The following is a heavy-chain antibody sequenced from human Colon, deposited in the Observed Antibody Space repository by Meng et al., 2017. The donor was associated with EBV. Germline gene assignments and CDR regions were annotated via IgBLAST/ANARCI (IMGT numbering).Heavy chain of an antibody. V-gene: IGHV4-31*03. D-gene: IGHD6-19*01. CDR2: IYYSGST. Sequence: QVPRRESGPGLVKPSQTLSLTCTVSGGSVSSGGYYWTWIRQHPGKGLEWFGHIYYSGSTFYNPSLKRRVIISIDTSKNQFSLNLRSVTAADTAVYYCARVSSGWDYFDYWGQGTLVTVSS. J-gene: IGHJ4*02. CDR1: GGSVSSGGYY. CDR3: ARVSSGWDYFDY.